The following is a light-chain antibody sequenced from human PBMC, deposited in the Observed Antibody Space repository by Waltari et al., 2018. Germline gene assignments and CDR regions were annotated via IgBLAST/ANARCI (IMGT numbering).Light chain of an antibody. V-gene: IGKV1-8*01. J-gene: IGKJ4*01. Sequence: AIRMTKSPSSFSASTGNRVTITCRASQGIIRYLAWYQQKPGKATKLLIYAASTLQSVVTSRFSGSGSGTDFTLTISCLQSEDFATYYCQQYYSYPLTFGGGTKVEIK. CDR3: QQYYSYPLT. CDR2: AAS. CDR1: QGIIRY.